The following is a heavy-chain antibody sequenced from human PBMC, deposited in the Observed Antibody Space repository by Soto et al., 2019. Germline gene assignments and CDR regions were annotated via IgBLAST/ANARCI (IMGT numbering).Heavy chain of an antibody. D-gene: IGHD6-13*01. Sequence: ASETLSLTCTVSGGSISSSSYYWGWIRQPPGKWLEWIGSIYYSGSTYYNPSLKSRVTISVDTSKNQFSLKLSSVTAADTAVYYCARHVTGSSSWNWFDPWGQGTLVTVSS. CDR2: IYYSGST. J-gene: IGHJ5*02. V-gene: IGHV4-39*01. CDR1: GGSISSSSYY. CDR3: ARHVTGSSSWNWFDP.